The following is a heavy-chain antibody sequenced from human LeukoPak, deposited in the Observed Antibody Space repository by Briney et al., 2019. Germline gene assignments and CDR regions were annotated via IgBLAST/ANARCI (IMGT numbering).Heavy chain of an antibody. CDR3: ARKAPCDYDFWSGPCGWFDP. V-gene: IGHV3-33*01. CDR2: IWYDGSNK. J-gene: IGHJ5*02. CDR1: GFTFSSYG. D-gene: IGHD3-3*01. Sequence: GGSLRLSCAASGFTFSSYGMHWVRQAPGKGLEWVAVIWYDGSNKYYADSVKGRFTISRDNSKNTLYLQMNSLRAEDTAVYYCARKAPCDYDFWSGPCGWFDPWGQGTLVTVSS.